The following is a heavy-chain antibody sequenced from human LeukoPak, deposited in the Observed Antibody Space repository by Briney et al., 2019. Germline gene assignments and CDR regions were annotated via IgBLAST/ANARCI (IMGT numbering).Heavy chain of an antibody. CDR3: ARVIRHFDY. CDR1: EFTFSNYN. D-gene: IGHD3-16*01. J-gene: IGHJ4*02. Sequence: GGSLRLSCVASEFTFSNYNMDWVRQAPGKGLEWVSYISSSGSATYYADSVKGRFTISRDNSKNTLYLQMNSLRAEDTAVYYCARVIRHFDYWGQGTPVTVSS. V-gene: IGHV3-48*01. CDR2: ISSSGSAT.